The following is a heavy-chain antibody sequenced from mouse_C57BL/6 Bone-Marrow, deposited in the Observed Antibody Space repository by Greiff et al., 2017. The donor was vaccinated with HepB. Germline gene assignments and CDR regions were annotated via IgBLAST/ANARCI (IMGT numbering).Heavy chain of an antibody. J-gene: IGHJ3*01. V-gene: IGHV1-54*01. D-gene: IGHD1-1*01. CDR1: GYAFTNYL. Sequence: VQLQQSGAELVRPGTSVKVSCKASGYAFTNYLIEWVKQRPGQGLEWIGVINPGSGGTNYNEKFKGKATLTADKSSSTAYMQLSSLTSEDSAVYFCARGYYGSSSWFAYWGQGTLVTVSA. CDR3: ARGYYGSSSWFAY. CDR2: INPGSGGT.